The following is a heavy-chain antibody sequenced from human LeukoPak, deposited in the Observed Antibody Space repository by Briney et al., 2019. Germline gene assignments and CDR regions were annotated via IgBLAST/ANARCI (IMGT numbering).Heavy chain of an antibody. V-gene: IGHV3-21*01. J-gene: IGHJ4*02. D-gene: IGHD2-2*01. CDR1: GFTFSGYS. CDR3: ARGYRTIDY. CDR2: IGSCGNYI. Sequence: GGSLRLSCAASGFTFSGYSMNWVRQAPGKGLEWVSSIGSCGNYISYADSVKGRFTISRDNAENSLSLQMSSLRAEDTAVYYCARGYRTIDYWGQGTLVTVSS.